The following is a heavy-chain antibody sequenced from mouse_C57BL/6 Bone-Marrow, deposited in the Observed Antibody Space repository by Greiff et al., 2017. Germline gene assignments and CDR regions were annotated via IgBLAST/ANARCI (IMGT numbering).Heavy chain of an antibody. CDR2: INPSTGGT. V-gene: IGHV1-42*01. D-gene: IGHD4-1*01. CDR3: ARQVGRSAMDY. J-gene: IGHJ4*01. CDR1: GYSFTGYY. Sequence: EVQLQQSGPELVKPGASVKISCKASGYSFTGYYMNWVKQSPEKSLEWIGEINPSTGGTTYNQKFKAKATLTVDKSSSTAYMQLKSLTSEDSAVYYCARQVGRSAMDYWGQGTSVTVSS.